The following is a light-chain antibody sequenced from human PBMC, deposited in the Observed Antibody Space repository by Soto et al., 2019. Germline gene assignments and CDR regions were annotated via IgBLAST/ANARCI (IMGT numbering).Light chain of an antibody. CDR2: KAS. CDR3: QRYDTYPLT. V-gene: IGKV1-5*03. J-gene: IGKJ4*01. CDR1: QNIDAW. Sequence: EITMTQSPATLSSTTGDRVTITCRASQNIDAWVAWYQQTPGKAPKVLSYKASSLESGVPSRFSGSGSGTEFTLTISSLQPDDSATYYCQRYDTYPLTFGGGTKVDI.